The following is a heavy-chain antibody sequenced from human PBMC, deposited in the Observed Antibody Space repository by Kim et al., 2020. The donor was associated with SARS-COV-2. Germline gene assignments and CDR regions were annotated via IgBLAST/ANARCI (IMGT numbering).Heavy chain of an antibody. J-gene: IGHJ6*02. CDR2: IWYDGSNK. D-gene: IGHD3-9*01. Sequence: GGSLRLSCAASGFTFSSYGMHWVRQAPGKGLEWVAVIWYDGSNKYYADSVKGRFTISRDNSKNTLYLQMNSLRAEDTAVYYCAKDGGKITIFRLRKYYYGMDFWGQGTTVTVSS. V-gene: IGHV3-33*06. CDR1: GFTFSSYG. CDR3: AKDGGKITIFRLRKYYYGMDF.